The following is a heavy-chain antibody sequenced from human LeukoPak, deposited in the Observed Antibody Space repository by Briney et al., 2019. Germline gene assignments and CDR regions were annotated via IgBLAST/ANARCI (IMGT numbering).Heavy chain of an antibody. V-gene: IGHV3-30*01. Sequence: GGSLRLSCAASGFTFSSYALHWVRQAPGKGLEWVAVISYDGSNKYYADSVKGRFTISRDNSKNTLYLQMNSLRAEDTAVYYCARGYYYDSSGYGVRVGWFDPWGQGTLVTVSS. J-gene: IGHJ5*02. CDR1: GFTFSSYA. D-gene: IGHD3-22*01. CDR3: ARGYYYDSSGYGVRVGWFDP. CDR2: ISYDGSNK.